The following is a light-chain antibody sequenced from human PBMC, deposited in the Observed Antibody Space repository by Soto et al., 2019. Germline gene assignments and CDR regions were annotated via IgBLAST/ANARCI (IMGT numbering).Light chain of an antibody. Sequence: DVVMTQSPLSLPVTLGQPASISCRSSQSLVYRDGITYLNWFQQRPGQSPRRLIYKVSKRDSGVPDRFSGSGSGPDFTLKISRVEAEDVGLYFCMQGAHWPWTFGQGTKVEIK. CDR2: KVS. CDR3: MQGAHWPWT. J-gene: IGKJ1*01. V-gene: IGKV2-30*01. CDR1: QSLVYRDGITY.